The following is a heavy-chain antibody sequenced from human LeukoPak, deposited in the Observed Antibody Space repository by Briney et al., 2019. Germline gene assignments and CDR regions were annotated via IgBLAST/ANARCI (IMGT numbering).Heavy chain of an antibody. D-gene: IGHD3-10*01. J-gene: IGHJ4*02. CDR2: IKQDGSEK. Sequence: GGSLRLSCAASGFTFSRYWMSWVRQAPGRGLEWVANIKQDGSEKYYVDSVKGRLTISRDNAKNSLYLQMKSLRDEDTAVYYCARYGSGTSYITNYFDYWGQGTLVTVSS. V-gene: IGHV3-7*04. CDR3: ARYGSGTSYITNYFDY. CDR1: GFTFSRYW.